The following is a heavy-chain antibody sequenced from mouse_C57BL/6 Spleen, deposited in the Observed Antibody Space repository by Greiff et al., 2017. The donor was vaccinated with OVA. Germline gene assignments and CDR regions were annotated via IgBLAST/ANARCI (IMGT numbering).Heavy chain of an antibody. J-gene: IGHJ3*01. CDR2: IDPETGGT. CDR1: GYTFTDYE. CDR3: TKKETYDYDGRFAY. Sequence: VQLQQSGAELVRPGASVTLSCKASGYTFTDYEMHWVKQTPVHGLEWIGAIDPETGGTAYNQKFKGKAILTADKSSSTAYMELRSLTSEDSAVYYCTKKETYDYDGRFAYWGQGTLVTVSA. D-gene: IGHD2-4*01. V-gene: IGHV1-15*01.